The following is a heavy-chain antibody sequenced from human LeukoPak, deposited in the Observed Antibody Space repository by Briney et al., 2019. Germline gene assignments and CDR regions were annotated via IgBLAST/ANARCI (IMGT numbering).Heavy chain of an antibody. CDR1: GYTFTGYY. Sequence: ASVKVSCKASGYTFTGYYMHWVRQGPGQGLEWMGWINPNSGDTNYAQKFQGRVTMTRDTSISTAYMELSRLRSDDTAVYYCARPEYYYDSSGYYVVGWFDSWGQGTLVTVSS. CDR2: INPNSGDT. V-gene: IGHV1-2*02. J-gene: IGHJ5*01. D-gene: IGHD3-22*01. CDR3: ARPEYYYDSSGYYVVGWFDS.